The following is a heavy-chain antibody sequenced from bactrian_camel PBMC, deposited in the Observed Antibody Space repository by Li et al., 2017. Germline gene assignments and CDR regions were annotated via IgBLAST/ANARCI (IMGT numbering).Heavy chain of an antibody. Sequence: QVQLVESGGGLVQPGGSLRLSCVASQFTFSVYHMSWVRQAPGKGVEWVSSIYSGGSKAYYADFTKGRFTISKDNAKNTLYLQMNSLKPEDTALYYCASRVGMCGPNWSKLRFDSRGPGTQVTVS. CDR3: ASRVGMCGPNWSKLRFDS. D-gene: IGHD1*01. V-gene: IGHV3-2*01. J-gene: IGHJ4*01. CDR2: IYSGGSKA. CDR1: QFTFSVYH.